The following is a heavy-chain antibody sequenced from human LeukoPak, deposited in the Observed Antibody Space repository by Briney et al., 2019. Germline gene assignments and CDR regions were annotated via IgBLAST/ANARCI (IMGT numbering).Heavy chain of an antibody. CDR3: ARGGYSYGSQYYFDY. V-gene: IGHV3-21*01. Sequence: GGSLRLSCAASGFTFSSYAMTWVRQAPGKGLEWVSSISSSSSYIYYADSVKGRFTISRDNAKNSLYLQMNSLRAEDTAVYYCARGGYSYGSQYYFDYWGQGTLVTVSS. CDR2: ISSSSSYI. CDR1: GFTFSSYA. D-gene: IGHD5-18*01. J-gene: IGHJ4*02.